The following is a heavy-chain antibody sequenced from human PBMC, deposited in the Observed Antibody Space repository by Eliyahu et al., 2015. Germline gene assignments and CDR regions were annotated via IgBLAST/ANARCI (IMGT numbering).Heavy chain of an antibody. CDR1: A. V-gene: IGHV3-23*01. CDR3: AKIPYDSSGYYYVSFDY. Sequence: AMSWVRQAPGKGLEWVSAISGTGGSGGTYYADSVKGRFTISRDNSKNTLYLQMDRLRVDDTAIYYCAKIPYDSSGYYYVSFDYWGQGTLVTLSS. J-gene: IGHJ4*02. CDR2: ISGTGGSGGT. D-gene: IGHD3-22*01.